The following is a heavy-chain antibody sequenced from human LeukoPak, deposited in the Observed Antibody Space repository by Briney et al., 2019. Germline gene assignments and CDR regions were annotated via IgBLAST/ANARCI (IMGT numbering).Heavy chain of an antibody. V-gene: IGHV1-18*01. CDR3: ARMDLRGVVGDAFDI. CDR1: GYTFTSYG. J-gene: IGHJ3*02. CDR2: ISAYNGNT. D-gene: IGHD3-10*01. Sequence: ASVKVSCKASGYTFTSYGISWVRQAPGQGLEWMGWISAYNGNTNYAQKLQGRVTMTTDTSTSTAYMELRSLRSDDTAVYYCARMDLRGVVGDAFDIWGQGTMVTVSS.